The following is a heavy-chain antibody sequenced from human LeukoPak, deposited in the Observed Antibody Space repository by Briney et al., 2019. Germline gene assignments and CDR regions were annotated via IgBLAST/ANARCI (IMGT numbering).Heavy chain of an antibody. V-gene: IGHV3-7*05. D-gene: IGHD5-18*01. CDR2: IKEDGSEK. CDR1: GFSFNSYW. J-gene: IGHJ4*02. CDR3: ARLPLTARRHFEY. Sequence: GGSLRLSCAASGFSFNSYWMSWVRQGPGKGLEWVANIKEDGSEKYYVDSVKGRFTISRDNAKNSLYLQMNSLRAEDTAVYYCARLPLTARRHFEYWGQGTLVTVPS.